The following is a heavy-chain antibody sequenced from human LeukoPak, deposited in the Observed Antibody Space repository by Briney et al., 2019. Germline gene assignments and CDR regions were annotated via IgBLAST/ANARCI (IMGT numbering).Heavy chain of an antibody. V-gene: IGHV1-2*02. Sequence: ASVKVSCKASGYTFTGYYVYWVRQAPGQGLEWMGWISPNSGATSYAQKFQGRVTMTRDTSISTAYMELSGLRSDDTAVYYCARLDYGDYPYWGQGTLVTVSS. J-gene: IGHJ4*02. CDR1: GYTFTGYY. CDR2: ISPNSGAT. D-gene: IGHD4-17*01. CDR3: ARLDYGDYPY.